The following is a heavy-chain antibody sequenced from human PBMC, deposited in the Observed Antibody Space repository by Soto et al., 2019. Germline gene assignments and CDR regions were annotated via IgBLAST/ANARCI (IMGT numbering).Heavy chain of an antibody. J-gene: IGHJ6*02. V-gene: IGHV5-51*01. CDR1: GYSFTTYW. CDR3: ARSRRGAYSSGWYSPSGYYNYGIDV. D-gene: IGHD6-19*01. Sequence: GESLKISCKGSGYSFTTYWIGWVRQMPGKGLEWMGIIYPGDSDTRYSPSFQGQVTISADTSISTAYLQWTSLKASDTAMYYCARSRRGAYSSGWYSPSGYYNYGIDVWGQGTKVTVSS. CDR2: IYPGDSDT.